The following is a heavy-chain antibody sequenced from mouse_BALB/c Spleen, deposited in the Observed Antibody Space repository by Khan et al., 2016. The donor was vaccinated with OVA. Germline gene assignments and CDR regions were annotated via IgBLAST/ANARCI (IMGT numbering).Heavy chain of an antibody. J-gene: IGHJ3*01. Sequence: QVQLKESGAELVRPGVSVKISCKGSGYTFTDFTMHWVKQSHAMSLEWIGVISTYYGDADYNQKFKGKATMTVDKSSNTAYMDLASLTSEDSAIYYWGRGGGVYRFRYWGQGTLVTVSA. CDR1: GYTFTDFT. CDR3: GRGGGVYRFRY. V-gene: IGHV1S137*01. CDR2: ISTYYGDA. D-gene: IGHD2-12*01.